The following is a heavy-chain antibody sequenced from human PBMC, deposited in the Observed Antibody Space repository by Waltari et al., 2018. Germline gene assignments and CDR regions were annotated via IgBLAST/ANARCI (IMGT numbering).Heavy chain of an antibody. J-gene: IGHJ6*02. CDR1: GGSISSYY. D-gene: IGHD3-10*01. V-gene: IGHV4-59*01. CDR2: IYYSGST. CDR3: ARNPGGPLLWFGNVDV. Sequence: QVQLQESGPGLVKPSETLSLTCTVSGGSISSYYWSWIRQPPGKGLEWIGYIYYSGSTNYNPSLKSRVTISVDTSKNQFSLKLSSVTAADTAVYYCARNPGGPLLWFGNVDVWGQGTTVTVSS.